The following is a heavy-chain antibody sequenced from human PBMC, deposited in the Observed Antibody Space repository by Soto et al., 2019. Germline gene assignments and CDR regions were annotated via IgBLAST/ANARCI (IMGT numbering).Heavy chain of an antibody. CDR2: IDPGDSET. CDR1: GYNFTSHW. V-gene: IGHV5-10-1*01. J-gene: IGHJ5*02. Sequence: VESLKISCKGSGYNFTSHWISWVRQMPGKGLEWMGRIDPGDSETNYSPSFQGHVTISVDKSISTAYLQWSSLKASDSAIYYGARRNYAYSPWGKGTLATVSS. CDR3: ARRNYAYSP. D-gene: IGHD3-16*01.